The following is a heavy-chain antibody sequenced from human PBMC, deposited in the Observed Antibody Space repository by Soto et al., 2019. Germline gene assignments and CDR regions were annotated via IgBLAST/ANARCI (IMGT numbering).Heavy chain of an antibody. D-gene: IGHD1-26*01. CDR3: ARGIVGATISAFDI. V-gene: IGHV4-31*03. CDR2: TYYSGNT. Sequence: SETLSLTCTVSGGSISSGGYYWNWIRQHPGKGLEWIGYTYYSGNTYYNPSLNSRVTISADTSKNQFSLKLSSVTAADTAVYYCARGIVGATISAFDIWGQGTTVTVSS. CDR1: GGSISSGGYY. J-gene: IGHJ3*02.